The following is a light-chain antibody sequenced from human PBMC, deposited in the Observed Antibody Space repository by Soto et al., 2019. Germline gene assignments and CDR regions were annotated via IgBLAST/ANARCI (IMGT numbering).Light chain of an antibody. Sequence: VLTQSPATLSLSPGETATLSCSASQSVSYNLAWYQQKRGQAPRLLIYGASRRATGVPDRFIGSGSGTDLTITISRLEPEDFEVYYCQHYITSLTTFGQGTRLEI. V-gene: IGKV3-20*01. J-gene: IGKJ5*01. CDR2: GAS. CDR1: QSVSYN. CDR3: QHYITSLTT.